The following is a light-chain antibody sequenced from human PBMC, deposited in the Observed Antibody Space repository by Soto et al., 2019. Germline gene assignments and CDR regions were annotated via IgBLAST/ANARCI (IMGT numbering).Light chain of an antibody. Sequence: DIQMTQSPSTLSASVADRVTITCRASQSISSWLAWYQQKPGKAPKLLIYDASSLESGVTSRFSGSGSGTEFTLTISSLQPDDFATYYCQQYNSYWTFGQGTKVEIK. V-gene: IGKV1-5*01. CDR2: DAS. CDR1: QSISSW. CDR3: QQYNSYWT. J-gene: IGKJ1*01.